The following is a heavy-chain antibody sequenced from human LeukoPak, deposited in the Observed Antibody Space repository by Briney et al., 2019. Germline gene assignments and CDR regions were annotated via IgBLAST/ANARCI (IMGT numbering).Heavy chain of an antibody. Sequence: SETLSLTCTVSGGSISSYYWSWIRQPPGKGLEWIGEINHSGSTNYNPSLKSRVTISVDTSNNQFSLKMSSVTAADTAVYYCARSYCSSTSCYLHYFDYWGQGTLVTVSS. CDR3: ARSYCSSTSCYLHYFDY. V-gene: IGHV4-34*01. CDR2: INHSGST. J-gene: IGHJ4*02. CDR1: GGSISSYY. D-gene: IGHD2-2*01.